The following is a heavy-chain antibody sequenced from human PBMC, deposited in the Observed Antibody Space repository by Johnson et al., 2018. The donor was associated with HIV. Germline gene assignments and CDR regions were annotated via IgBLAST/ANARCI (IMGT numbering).Heavy chain of an antibody. V-gene: IGHV3-30-3*01. CDR1: GFTFSSYD. J-gene: IGHJ3*02. CDR3: ARGVGKDAFDI. Sequence: QVQLVESGGGLVQPGGSLRLSCAASGFTFSSYDMHWVRQAPGKGLEWVAVISYDGSNKYYADSVKGRFTISRDNSKNTLYLQMNSLRAEDTAVYYCARGVGKDAFDIWGQGTMVTVSS. CDR2: ISYDGSNK. D-gene: IGHD1-26*01.